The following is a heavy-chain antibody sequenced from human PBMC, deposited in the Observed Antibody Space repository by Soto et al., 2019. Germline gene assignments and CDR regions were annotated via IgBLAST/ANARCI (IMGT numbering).Heavy chain of an antibody. D-gene: IGHD2-2*01. CDR1: GYTFTGYY. J-gene: IGHJ4*02. V-gene: IGHV1-2*04. CDR2: INPNSGGT. Sequence: VKVSCKASGYTFTGYYMHWVRQAPGQGLEWMGWINPNSGGTNYAQKFQGWVTMTRDTSISTAYMELSRLRSDDTAVYYCARASSDGGYCSSTSCYATFDYWGQGTLVTVS. CDR3: ARASSDGGYCSSTSCYATFDY.